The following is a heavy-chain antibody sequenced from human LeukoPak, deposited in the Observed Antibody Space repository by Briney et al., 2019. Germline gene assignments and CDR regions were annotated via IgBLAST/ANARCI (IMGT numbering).Heavy chain of an antibody. D-gene: IGHD2-2*01. V-gene: IGHV3-64*01. CDR3: ARVAGHCSSTSCENDY. CDR2: ISSSGGST. Sequence: GGSLRLSCAASGFTFSSYAMHWVRQAPGKGLEYVSAISSSGGSTYYANSVKGRFTISRDNSKNTLYLQMGSLRAEDMAVYYCARVAGHCSSTSCENDYWGQGTLVTVSS. J-gene: IGHJ4*02. CDR1: GFTFSSYA.